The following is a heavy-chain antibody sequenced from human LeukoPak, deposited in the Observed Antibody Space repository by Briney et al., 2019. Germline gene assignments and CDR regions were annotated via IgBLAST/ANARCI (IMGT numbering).Heavy chain of an antibody. CDR3: AREDDYNYYFDY. Sequence: ASVKVSCKASGGTFSSYAISWVRQAPGQGLEWMGGIIPIFGTANYAQKFQGRVTITTDESTSTAYMELSSLRSEDTAVYYCAREDDYNYYFDYWGQGTLVTVSS. CDR1: GGTFSSYA. J-gene: IGHJ4*02. CDR2: IIPIFGTA. D-gene: IGHD5-24*01. V-gene: IGHV1-69*05.